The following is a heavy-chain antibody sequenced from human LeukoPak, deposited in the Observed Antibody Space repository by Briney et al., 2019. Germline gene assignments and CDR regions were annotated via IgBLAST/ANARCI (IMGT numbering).Heavy chain of an antibody. CDR3: ARGYMGDYGDYVGWFDP. CDR1: GGTFSSYA. Sequence: ASVKVSCKASGGTFSSYAISWVRQAPGQGLEWMGGIIPIFGTANYAQKFQGRVTITADKSTSTAYMELSSLRSEDTAVYYCARGYMGDYGDYVGWFDPWGQGTLVTVSS. D-gene: IGHD4-17*01. V-gene: IGHV1-69*06. J-gene: IGHJ5*02. CDR2: IIPIFGTA.